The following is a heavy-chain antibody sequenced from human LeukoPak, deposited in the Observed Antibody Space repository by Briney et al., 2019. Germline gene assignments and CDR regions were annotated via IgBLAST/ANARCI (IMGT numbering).Heavy chain of an antibody. CDR2: IRYDGSNK. V-gene: IGHV3-30*02. CDR3: AKDSGSSWYYNWFDP. D-gene: IGHD6-13*01. J-gene: IGHJ5*02. Sequence: GGSLRLSCAASGLTFSSYGMHWVRQAPGKGLEWVAFIRYDGSNKYYADSVKGRFTISRDNSKNTLYLQMNSLRAEDTAVYHCAKDSGSSWYYNWFDPWGQGTLVTVSS. CDR1: GLTFSSYG.